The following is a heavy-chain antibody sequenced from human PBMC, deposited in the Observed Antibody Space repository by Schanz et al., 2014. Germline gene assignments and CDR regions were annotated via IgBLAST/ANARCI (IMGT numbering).Heavy chain of an antibody. V-gene: IGHV1-46*01. J-gene: IGHJ4*02. CDR1: GYTFTSYS. Sequence: QVQLVQSGAEVKKPGASVKVSCKASGYTFTSYSMHWVRQAPGQGLEWMGIINLSGGSTNNAQKFQGRLTRTRDTSTSTVYMELSSLRSEDTALYYCTRAFGGYDPAGALDYWGQGTLVTGSS. CDR2: INLSGGST. D-gene: IGHD5-12*01. CDR3: TRAFGGYDPAGALDY.